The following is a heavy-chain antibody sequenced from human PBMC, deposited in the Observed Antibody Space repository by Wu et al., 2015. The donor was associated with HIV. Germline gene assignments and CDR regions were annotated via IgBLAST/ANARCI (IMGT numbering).Heavy chain of an antibody. V-gene: IGHV1-69*13. CDR3: ARVHGSGHGGYFDY. CDR2: IIPIFGTA. J-gene: IGHJ4*02. CDR1: GYSFRSYA. Sequence: QIQLVQSGTEVKKPGTSVKVSCEASGYSFRSYAISWVRQAPGQGLEWMGGIIPIFGTANYAQKFQGRVTITADESTSTAYMELSSLRSEDTAVYYCARVHGSGHGGYFDYWGQGTLVTVSS. D-gene: IGHD2-15*01.